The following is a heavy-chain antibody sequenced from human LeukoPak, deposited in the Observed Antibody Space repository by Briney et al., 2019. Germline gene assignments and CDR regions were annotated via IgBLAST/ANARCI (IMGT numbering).Heavy chain of an antibody. V-gene: IGHV3-74*01. CDR1: GFTFSSYW. Sequence: GGSLRLSCAASGFTFSSYWMHWVGQAPGKGLGWVSRINSDGSSTIYADSVKGRFTISRDNAKNTLYLQMNSLRAEDTAVYYCAGIAAGRFDYWGQGTLVTVSS. D-gene: IGHD6-13*01. J-gene: IGHJ4*02. CDR2: INSDGSST. CDR3: AGIAAGRFDY.